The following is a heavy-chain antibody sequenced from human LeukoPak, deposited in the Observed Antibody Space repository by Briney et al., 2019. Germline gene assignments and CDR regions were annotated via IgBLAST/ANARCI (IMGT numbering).Heavy chain of an antibody. CDR2: TYYRSQWYS. D-gene: IGHD6-19*01. CDR3: ARANIAVSRISYFDS. J-gene: IGHJ4*02. CDR1: GDSVSRNSAD. Sequence: SQTLSLTCAISGDSVSRNSADWNWIRQSPSRGLEWLGRTYYRSQWYSDYAVSVKSRITINADTSKNQFSLELNSVTPEDTAIYYCARANIAVSRISYFDSWGQGTLVTVSS. V-gene: IGHV6-1*01.